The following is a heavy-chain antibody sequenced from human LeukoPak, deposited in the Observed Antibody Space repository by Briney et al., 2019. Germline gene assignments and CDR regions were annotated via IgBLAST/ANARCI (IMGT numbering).Heavy chain of an antibody. CDR2: IYPGDSDT. CDR3: ARPLRPPGYSSGWYFQH. Sequence: GESLKISCKGSGYSFTSYWIGWVRQMPGKGLEWMGIIYPGDSDTRYSPSFQGQVTISADKSISTAYLQWCSLKASDTAMYYCARPLRPPGYSSGWYFQHWGQGTLVTVSS. V-gene: IGHV5-51*01. D-gene: IGHD6-19*01. J-gene: IGHJ1*01. CDR1: GYSFTSYW.